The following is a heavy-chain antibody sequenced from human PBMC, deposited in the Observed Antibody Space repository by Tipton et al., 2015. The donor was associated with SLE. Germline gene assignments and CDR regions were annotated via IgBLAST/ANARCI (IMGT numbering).Heavy chain of an antibody. D-gene: IGHD3-10*01. J-gene: IGHJ4*02. CDR2: VYSGDSST. CDR3: AKDSGRGFFDY. CDR1: GFTFSSYH. V-gene: IGHV3-23*03. Sequence: SLRLSCAASGFTFSSYHMSWVRQAPGKGLEWVSVVYSGDSSTYYGDSVQGRFTISRDNSKNTLYLQMSSLRAEDTAVYYCAKDSGRGFFDYWGQGTPVTVSS.